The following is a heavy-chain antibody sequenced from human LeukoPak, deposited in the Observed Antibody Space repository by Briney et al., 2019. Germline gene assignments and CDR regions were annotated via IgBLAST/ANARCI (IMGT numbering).Heavy chain of an antibody. V-gene: IGHV3-7*01. CDR3: ARVSGYCSSTSCPIQYYYGMDV. CDR2: INQDGSEK. CDR1: GFTFSSYG. Sequence: GGSLRLSCAASGFTFSSYGMPWVRQAPGKGLEWVANINQDGSEKYYVDSVKGRFTISRDNAKNSLYLQMNSLRAEDTAVYYCARVSGYCSSTSCPIQYYYGMDVWGQGTTVTVSS. D-gene: IGHD2-2*03. J-gene: IGHJ6*02.